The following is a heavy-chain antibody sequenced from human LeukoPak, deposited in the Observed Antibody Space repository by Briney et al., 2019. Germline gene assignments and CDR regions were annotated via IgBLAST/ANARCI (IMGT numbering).Heavy chain of an antibody. Sequence: SETLSLTCAVYGGSFSGYYWSWIRQPPGKGLEWIGEINHSGSTYYNPSLKSRVTISVDTSKNQFSLKLSSVTAADTAVYYCASIKPGMRGYFDYWGQGTLVTVSS. CDR2: INHSGST. CDR1: GGSFSGYY. CDR3: ASIKPGMRGYFDY. V-gene: IGHV4-34*01. J-gene: IGHJ4*02. D-gene: IGHD1-14*01.